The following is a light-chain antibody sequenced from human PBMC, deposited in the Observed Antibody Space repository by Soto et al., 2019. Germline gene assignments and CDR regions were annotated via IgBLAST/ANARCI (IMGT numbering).Light chain of an antibody. CDR2: DAS. V-gene: IGKV3-11*01. Sequence: EIVLTQSPGTLSLSPGERATLSCRASQSVSAYLAWYQQKPDQAPRLLIYDASNRATGIPARFSGSGSGTDSTLTISSLEPEDFAVYYCQQYGSSGTFGQGTKVDIK. CDR1: QSVSAY. J-gene: IGKJ1*01. CDR3: QQYGSSGT.